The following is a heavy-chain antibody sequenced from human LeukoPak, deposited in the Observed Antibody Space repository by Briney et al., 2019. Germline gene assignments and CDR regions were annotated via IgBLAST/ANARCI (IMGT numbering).Heavy chain of an antibody. D-gene: IGHD3-3*01. V-gene: IGHV1-3*01. CDR1: GFTFTNYA. Sequence: ASVKVSCKASGFTFTNYAMRWVRQAPGQRLEWMGWINAGNGHTRYSQRFQGRVTITRDTSATTVYMEVTSLRSEDTAVYYCARGIWSRTVSSYYFDYWGQGTLVTVSS. J-gene: IGHJ4*02. CDR2: INAGNGHT. CDR3: ARGIWSRTVSSYYFDY.